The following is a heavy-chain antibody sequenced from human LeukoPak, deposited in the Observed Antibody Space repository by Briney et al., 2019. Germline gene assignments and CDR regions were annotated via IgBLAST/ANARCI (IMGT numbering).Heavy chain of an antibody. Sequence: SQTLSLTCDISGDSVSRYAVAWNWIRQSPSRGLEWLGRTCYKSKWYNDHAESLKSRIIISPDTSKNQFSLQLNSVTPEDTAVYFCARGADYYSPLDVWGQGTTVTVSS. CDR2: TCYKSKWYN. CDR1: GDSVSRYAVA. CDR3: ARGADYYSPLDV. V-gene: IGHV6-1*01. J-gene: IGHJ6*03.